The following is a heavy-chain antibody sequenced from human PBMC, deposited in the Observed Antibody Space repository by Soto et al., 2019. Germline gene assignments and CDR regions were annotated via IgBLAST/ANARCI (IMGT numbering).Heavy chain of an antibody. V-gene: IGHV1-46*03. J-gene: IGHJ4*02. Sequence: QVQLVQSGAEVKKPGASVKVSCKASGYTLSNFYIHWVRQAPGQGLEWMGIINPNGGSTNYAHNFQGRDTITRDTSTSTVYMDLSSLRSEDTAVYYCARCLGSGDYWGRGTLVTVSS. D-gene: IGHD6-25*01. CDR2: INPNGGST. CDR3: ARCLGSGDY. CDR1: GYTLSNFY.